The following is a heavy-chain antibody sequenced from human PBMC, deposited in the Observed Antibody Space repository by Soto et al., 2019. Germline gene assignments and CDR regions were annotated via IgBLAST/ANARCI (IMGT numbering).Heavy chain of an antibody. J-gene: IGHJ4*02. CDR2: INPNSGGT. CDR1: GYTLTELS. V-gene: IGHV1-2*04. Sequence: VKVSCKVSGYTLTELSMHWVRQAPGQGLEWMGWINPNSGGTNYALKFQGWVTMTRDTSISTAYMELSRLRSDDTAVYYCARDSRYSSSSTSFDYWGQGTLVTVSS. CDR3: ARDSRYSSSSTSFDY. D-gene: IGHD6-6*01.